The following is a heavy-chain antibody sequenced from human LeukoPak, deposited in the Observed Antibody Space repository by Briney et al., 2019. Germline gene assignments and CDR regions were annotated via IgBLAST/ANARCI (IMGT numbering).Heavy chain of an antibody. Sequence: GGSLRLSCAASGFTFSSYEMNWVRQAPGKGLEWVSYISSGGSTIYYADSMKGRFTISRDNAKNSLYLRMNSLRAEDTAVYYCAELGITMIGGVWGKGTTVTISS. J-gene: IGHJ6*04. CDR2: ISSGGSTI. CDR3: AELGITMIGGV. V-gene: IGHV3-48*03. CDR1: GFTFSSYE. D-gene: IGHD3-10*02.